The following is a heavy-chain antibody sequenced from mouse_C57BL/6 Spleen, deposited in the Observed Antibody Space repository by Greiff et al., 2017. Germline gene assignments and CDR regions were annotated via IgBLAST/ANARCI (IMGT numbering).Heavy chain of an antibody. CDR1: GFTIKDDY. Sequence: VQLQQSGAELVRPGASVKLSCTASGFTIKDDYMHWVKQRPEQGLEWIGWIDPENGDTEYASKFQGKATITAATSSNTAYLQLSSLTSEDTAVYCCTISDGSSPFAYWGQGTLVTVSA. J-gene: IGHJ3*01. D-gene: IGHD1-1*01. CDR2: IDPENGDT. V-gene: IGHV14-4*01. CDR3: TISDGSSPFAY.